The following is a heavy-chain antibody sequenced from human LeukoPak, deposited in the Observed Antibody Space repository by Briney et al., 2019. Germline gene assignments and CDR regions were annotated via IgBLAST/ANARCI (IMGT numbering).Heavy chain of an antibody. CDR3: AKVTFEGVDP. Sequence: GGSLRLTCAVSGFTFSSYVMSWVRQAPGKGLEWVSGISGSGGRTYYADSVKGRFTISRDNSKNTLYLQMNSLRAEDTALYYCAKVTFEGVDPWGQGTLVTVSS. CDR2: ISGSGGRT. D-gene: IGHD2/OR15-2a*01. J-gene: IGHJ5*02. CDR1: GFTFSSYV. V-gene: IGHV3-23*01.